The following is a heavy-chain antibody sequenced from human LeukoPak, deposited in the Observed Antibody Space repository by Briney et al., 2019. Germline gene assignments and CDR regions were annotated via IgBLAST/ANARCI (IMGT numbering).Heavy chain of an antibody. D-gene: IGHD6-19*01. J-gene: IGHJ4*01. CDR2: LSGSGITT. CDR3: AKGIYSSGWSYFDY. V-gene: IGHV3-23*01. Sequence: TGGSLRLSWAASGFTFSNSAMSWVPQAQGKGLEWVSTLSGSGITTYYADSVKGRFTISRDNSKNTLYLQMNSLRAEDTAVYYCAKGIYSSGWSYFDYWGHGTLVTVSS. CDR1: GFTFSNSA.